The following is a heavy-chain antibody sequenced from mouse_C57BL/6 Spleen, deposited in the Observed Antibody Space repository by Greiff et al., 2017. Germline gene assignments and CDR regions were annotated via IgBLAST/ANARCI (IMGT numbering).Heavy chain of an antibody. CDR3: ARDDSSGHWYFYV. CDR2: INYDGSST. V-gene: IGHV5-16*01. D-gene: IGHD3-2*02. Sequence: EVMLVESEGGLVQPGSSMKLSCTASGFTFSDYYMAWVRQVPEKGLEWVANINYDGSSTYYLDSLKSRFIISRDNAKNILYLQMSSLKSEDTATYYCARDDSSGHWYFYVWGTGTTVTVSS. J-gene: IGHJ1*03. CDR1: GFTFSDYY.